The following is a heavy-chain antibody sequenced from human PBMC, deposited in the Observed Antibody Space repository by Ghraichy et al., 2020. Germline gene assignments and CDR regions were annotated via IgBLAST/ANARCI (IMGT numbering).Heavy chain of an antibody. CDR2: IYTSGST. CDR3: ARDGGAGTPYNWFDP. Sequence: SETLSLTCTVSGGSISSYYWSWIRQPAGKGLEWIGRIYTSGSTNYNPSLKSRVTMSVDTSKNQFSLKLSSVTAADTAVYYCARDGGAGTPYNWFDPWGQETLVTVSS. V-gene: IGHV4-4*07. CDR1: GGSISSYY. D-gene: IGHD6-19*01. J-gene: IGHJ5*02.